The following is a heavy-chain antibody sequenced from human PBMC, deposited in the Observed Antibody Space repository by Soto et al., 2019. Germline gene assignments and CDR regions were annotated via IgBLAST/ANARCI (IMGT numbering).Heavy chain of an antibody. V-gene: IGHV3-7*01. CDR3: ARDLTYYYGSGRSCFDY. D-gene: IGHD3-10*01. J-gene: IGHJ4*02. CDR2: IKQDGSEK. CDR1: GFTFSSYW. Sequence: PGGSLRLSCAASGFTFSSYWMSWVRQAPGKGLEWVANIKQDGSEKYYVDSVKGRFTISRDNAKNSLYLQMNSLRAEDTAVYYCARDLTYYYGSGRSCFDYWGQGTLVTVS.